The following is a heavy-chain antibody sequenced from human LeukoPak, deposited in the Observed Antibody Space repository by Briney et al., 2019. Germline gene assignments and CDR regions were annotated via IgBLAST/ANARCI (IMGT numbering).Heavy chain of an antibody. CDR1: GYTFTGYY. Sequence: GASVKVSCKASGYTFTGYYMHWVRQAPGQGLEWMGWINPSSGGTNYAQKFQGRVTMTRDTSISTAYMELSRLRSDDTAVYYCASLVNIAAAGDDAFDIWGQGTMVTVSS. J-gene: IGHJ3*02. D-gene: IGHD6-13*01. CDR2: INPSSGGT. CDR3: ASLVNIAAAGDDAFDI. V-gene: IGHV1-2*02.